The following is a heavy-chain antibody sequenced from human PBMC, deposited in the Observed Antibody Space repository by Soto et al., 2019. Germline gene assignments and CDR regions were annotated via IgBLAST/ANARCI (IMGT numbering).Heavy chain of an antibody. CDR1: GDTFSRHY. D-gene: IGHD3-3*01. CDR2: INPSGGDT. CDR3: ATRVNGDFDV. J-gene: IGHJ6*01. Sequence: QVQLVQPGAEMMKPGASMKVSCKASGDTFSRHYVYWVRQAPGQGLEWMGSINPSGGDTTDAPDIQGRITMTMDTSTNTVFMVLSRLRSDDTAVYYCATRVNGDFDVWGQGTKVVVS. V-gene: IGHV1-46*03.